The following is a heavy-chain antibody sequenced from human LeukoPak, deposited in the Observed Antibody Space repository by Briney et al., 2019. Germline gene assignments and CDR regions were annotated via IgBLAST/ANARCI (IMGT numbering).Heavy chain of an antibody. J-gene: IGHJ4*02. D-gene: IGHD3-10*01. Sequence: GATVKVSCKASGYTFTSYAMHWVRQAPGQRLEWMGWINAGNGNTKYSQKLQGRVTITRDTSASTAYMELSSLRSEDTAVYYCARDLLVRGVIILFGYWGQGTLVTVSS. V-gene: IGHV1-3*01. CDR2: INAGNGNT. CDR3: ARDLLVRGVIILFGY. CDR1: GYTFTSYA.